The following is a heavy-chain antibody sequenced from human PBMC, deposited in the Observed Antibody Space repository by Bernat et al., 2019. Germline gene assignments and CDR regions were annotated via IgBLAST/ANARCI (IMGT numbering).Heavy chain of an antibody. CDR1: GFTFSSYG. D-gene: IGHD3-10*01. Sequence: QVQLVESGGGVVQPGRSLRLSCAASGFTFSSYGMHWVRQAPGKGLEWVAVISYDGSNKYYADSVKGRFTISRDNSKNTLYLQMNSLRAEDTAVYYCAKLSITMVRGVISDYWGQEPWSPSPQ. CDR2: ISYDGSNK. V-gene: IGHV3-30*18. J-gene: IGHJ4*01. CDR3: AKLSITMVRGVISDY.